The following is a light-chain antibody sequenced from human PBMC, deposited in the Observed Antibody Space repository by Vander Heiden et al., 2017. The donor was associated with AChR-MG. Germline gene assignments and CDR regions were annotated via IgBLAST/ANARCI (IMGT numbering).Light chain of an antibody. CDR1: HVGEKG. CDR3: HVWDRRRDQVV. J-gene: IGLJ2*01. CDR2: DSS. Sequence: SYVLTQPPSVSVAPGQSATIACAGTHVGEKGVQWFQQKPGQAPVLVVYDSSDRPSGVPERFSGSSSGNTASLTINRVEAGDEADYYCHVWDRRRDQVVFGGGTKLTVL. V-gene: IGLV3-21*02.